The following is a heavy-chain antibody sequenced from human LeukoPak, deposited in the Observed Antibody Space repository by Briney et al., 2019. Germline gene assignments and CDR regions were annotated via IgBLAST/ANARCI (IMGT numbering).Heavy chain of an antibody. CDR2: IYPGDSDT. CDR3: ARSLYNYDYIWALDC. Sequence: GESLKISCKGSGYSFTNYWIGWVRQMPGKGLEWMGIIYPGDSDTRYSPSFQGQVTISVDKSISTAYLHWSSLKASDSAMYFCARSLYNYDYIWALDCWGQGTLVTVSS. J-gene: IGHJ4*02. V-gene: IGHV5-51*01. CDR1: GYSFTNYW. D-gene: IGHD3-16*01.